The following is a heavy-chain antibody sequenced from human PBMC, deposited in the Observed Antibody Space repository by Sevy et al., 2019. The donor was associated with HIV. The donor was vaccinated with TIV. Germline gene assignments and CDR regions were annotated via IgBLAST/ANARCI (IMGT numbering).Heavy chain of an antibody. Sequence: GESLKISCAASGFTFSSYAMNWVRQAPGKGLEWVALISYDGNNKYYADSVKGRFTISRDNSKNTLYLQMNSLRGEDTAFYYCARGLAALPGYYYGLDVWGQGTTVTVSS. CDR1: GFTFSSYA. J-gene: IGHJ6*02. V-gene: IGHV3-30*04. CDR3: ARGLAALPGYYYGLDV. D-gene: IGHD6-6*01. CDR2: ISYDGNNK.